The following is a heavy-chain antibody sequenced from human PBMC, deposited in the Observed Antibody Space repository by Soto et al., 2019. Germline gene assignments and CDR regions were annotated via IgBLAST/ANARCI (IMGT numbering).Heavy chain of an antibody. CDR1: GFTFSDYF. Sequence: EVQLVDSGGALVQPGESLRLSCAASGFTFSDYFMTWVRQATGKGLEWVATIKQDGNEIYYVDSVKGRFTISRDNAKNSLYLHMNALRAEDTAVYYCAIGHWLGKWGQGTLVTVSS. CDR2: IKQDGNEI. CDR3: AIGHWLGK. V-gene: IGHV3-7*01. D-gene: IGHD6-19*01. J-gene: IGHJ4*02.